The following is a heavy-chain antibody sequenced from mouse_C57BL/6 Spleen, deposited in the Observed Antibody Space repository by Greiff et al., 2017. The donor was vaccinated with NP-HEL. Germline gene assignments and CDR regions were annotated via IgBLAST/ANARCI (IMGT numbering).Heavy chain of an antibody. D-gene: IGHD1-1*01. CDR1: GYAFSSSW. V-gene: IGHV1-82*01. CDR3: ARGGTVYYFDY. CDR2: IYPGDGDT. J-gene: IGHJ2*01. Sequence: VQLQQSGPELVKPGASVKISCKASGYAFSSSWMNWVKQRPGKGLEWIGRIYPGDGDTNYNGKFKGKATLTVDKSSSTAYMQLSSLTSEDSAVYDCARGGTVYYFDYWGQGTTLTVSS.